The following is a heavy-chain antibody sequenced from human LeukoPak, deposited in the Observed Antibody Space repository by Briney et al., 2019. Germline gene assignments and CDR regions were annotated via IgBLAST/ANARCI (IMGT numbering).Heavy chain of an antibody. CDR3: ARGTRGSYYSFGT. V-gene: IGHV4-34*01. CDR2: IDHSGST. CDR1: GGSFSGYY. D-gene: IGHD1-26*01. Sequence: SETLSLTCAVYGGSFSGYYWSWIRQPPGKGLEWIGEIDHSGSTNYNPSLKSRVTISVDTSKNQFSLKLSSVTAADTAVYYCARGTRGSYYSFGTWGQGTLVTVSS. J-gene: IGHJ5*02.